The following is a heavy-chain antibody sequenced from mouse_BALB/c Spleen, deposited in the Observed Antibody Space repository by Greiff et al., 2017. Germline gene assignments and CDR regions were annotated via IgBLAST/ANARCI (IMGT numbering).Heavy chain of an antibody. J-gene: IGHJ4*01. CDR1: GYTFTDYW. V-gene: IGHV1-69*01. Sequence: QVQLQQPGAELVMPGASVKMSCKASGYTFTDYWMHWVKQRPGQGLEWIGAIDTSDSYTSYNQKFKGKATLTVDESSSTAYMQLSSLTSEDSAVYYCARDDYYGSSYAMDYWGQGTSVTVSS. CDR2: IDTSDSYT. D-gene: IGHD1-1*01. CDR3: ARDDYYGSSYAMDY.